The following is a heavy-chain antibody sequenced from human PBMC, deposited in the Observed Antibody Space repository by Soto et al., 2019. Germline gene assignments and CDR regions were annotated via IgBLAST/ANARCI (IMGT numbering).Heavy chain of an antibody. J-gene: IGHJ6*02. Sequence: VSVKVSCKASGYTFTGYYMHCVRQAPGQGLEWMGWINPNSGGTNYAEKFQGWVTMTRDTSISTAYMELSRLRSDDTAVYYCAREPLCGGGSCYPYYGTDVWGQGTTVTVSS. V-gene: IGHV1-2*04. CDR2: INPNSGGT. D-gene: IGHD2-15*01. CDR1: GYTFTGYY. CDR3: AREPLCGGGSCYPYYGTDV.